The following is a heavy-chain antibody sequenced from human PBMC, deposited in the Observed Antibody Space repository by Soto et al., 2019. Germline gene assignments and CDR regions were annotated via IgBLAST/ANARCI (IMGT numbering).Heavy chain of an antibody. CDR3: ATEVGVVAARDY. Sequence: VESLKISCNGSGYSFTSYWIGWGGQMPGKGLEWMGIIYPGDSDTRYSPSFQGQVTISADKSISTAYLQWSSLKASDTAMYYCATEVGVVAARDYWGQGTLVTVSS. CDR2: IYPGDSDT. D-gene: IGHD2-15*01. CDR1: GYSFTSYW. V-gene: IGHV5-51*01. J-gene: IGHJ4*02.